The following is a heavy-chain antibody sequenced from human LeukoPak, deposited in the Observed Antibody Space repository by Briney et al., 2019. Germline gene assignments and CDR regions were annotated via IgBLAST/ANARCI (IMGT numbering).Heavy chain of an antibody. CDR1: GGSFSGYY. J-gene: IGHJ4*02. V-gene: IGHV4-34*01. Sequence: SETLSLTCAVYGGSFSGYYWSWIRQPPGKGLEWIGEINHSGSTNYNPSLKSRVAISVDTSKNQFSLKLGSVTAADTAVYYCARGLSHFDYWGQGTLVTVSS. CDR3: ARGLSHFDY. CDR2: INHSGST.